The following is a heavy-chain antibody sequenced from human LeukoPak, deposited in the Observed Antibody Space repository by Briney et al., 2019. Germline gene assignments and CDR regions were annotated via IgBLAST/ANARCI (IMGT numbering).Heavy chain of an antibody. CDR3: ASSGGSYYYYYMDV. CDR1: GSTFSSYW. Sequence: PGGSLRLSCAASGSTFSSYWMHWVRQAPGKGLVWVSRINSVGSRPSYADSGTGRFTISRDTAKHPLYLQMNSLRAEDTAVYYCASSGGSYYYYYMDVWGKGTTVTVSS. V-gene: IGHV3-74*01. J-gene: IGHJ6*03. D-gene: IGHD3-16*01. CDR2: INSVGSRP.